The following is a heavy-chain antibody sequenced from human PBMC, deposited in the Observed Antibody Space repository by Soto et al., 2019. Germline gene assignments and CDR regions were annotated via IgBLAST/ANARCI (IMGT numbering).Heavy chain of an antibody. V-gene: IGHV1-69*06. Sequence: SSLKRSCKTAGWTFSRYAISCVRHAPVQVLYCMGGIIPIFGTANYAQKFQGRVTITADKSTSTAYMELSSLRSEDTAVYYCARDGGHYDILTGYYKAHGMDVWGQGTTVTVSS. CDR2: IIPIFGTA. CDR1: GWTFSRYA. CDR3: ARDGGHYDILTGYYKAHGMDV. J-gene: IGHJ6*02. D-gene: IGHD3-9*01.